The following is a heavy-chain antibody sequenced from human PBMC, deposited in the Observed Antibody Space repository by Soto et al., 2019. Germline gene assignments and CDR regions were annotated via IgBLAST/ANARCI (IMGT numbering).Heavy chain of an antibody. CDR2: IYYSGST. CDR1: GGSISSYY. V-gene: IGHV4-59*01. J-gene: IGHJ3*02. CDR3: ARMRIYCSGGSCYSPAFDI. Sequence: SETLSLTCTVSGGSISSYYWSWIRQPPGKGLEWIGYIYYSGSTNYNPSLKSRVTISVDTSKNQFSLKLSSVTAADTAVYYCARMRIYCSGGSCYSPAFDIWGQGTMVTVSS. D-gene: IGHD2-15*01.